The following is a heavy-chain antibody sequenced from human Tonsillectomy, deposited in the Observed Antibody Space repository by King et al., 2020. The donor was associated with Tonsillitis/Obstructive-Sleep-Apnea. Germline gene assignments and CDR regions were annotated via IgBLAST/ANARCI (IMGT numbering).Heavy chain of an antibody. Sequence: QLVQSGAGVKKPGESLKISCKGSGYRFTSYWIGWVRQMPGKGLEWMGIIYTSDSDTRYSPSFQGQVTISADKSINTAYLQWSSLRASDTAMYYCARHDYSSSPCDYWGQGTLVTVSS. V-gene: IGHV5-51*01. CDR1: GYRFTSYW. CDR2: IYTSDSDT. J-gene: IGHJ4*02. D-gene: IGHD6-6*01. CDR3: ARHDYSSSPCDY.